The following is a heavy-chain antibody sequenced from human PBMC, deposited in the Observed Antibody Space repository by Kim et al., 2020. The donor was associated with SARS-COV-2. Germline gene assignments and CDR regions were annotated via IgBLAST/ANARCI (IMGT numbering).Heavy chain of an antibody. CDR1: GFTFSNAW. V-gene: IGHV3-15*01. CDR2: IKSKTDGGTT. D-gene: IGHD3-22*01. Sequence: GGSLRLSCAASGFTFSNAWMSWVRQAPGKGLEWVGRIKSKTDGGTTDYAAPVKGRFTISRDDSKNTLYLQMNSLKTEDTAVYYCTAEMSNYYDSSGEVYWGQGTLVTVSS. CDR3: TAEMSNYYDSSGEVY. J-gene: IGHJ4*02.